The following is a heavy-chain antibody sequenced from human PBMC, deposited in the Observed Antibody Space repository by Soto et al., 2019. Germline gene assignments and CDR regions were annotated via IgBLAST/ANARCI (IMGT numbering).Heavy chain of an antibody. CDR2: IYYSGST. D-gene: IGHD2-8*01. CDR3: ARDLKLMVYDEDYYYYYYMEV. J-gene: IGHJ6*03. CDR1: GGSISSYY. V-gene: IGHV4-59*01. Sequence: PSETLSLTCTVSGGSISSYYWSWIRQPPGKGLEWIGYIYYSGSTNYNPSLKSRVTISVDTSKNQFSLKLSSVTAADTAVYYCARDLKLMVYDEDYYYYYYMEVWGKGTTVTVSS.